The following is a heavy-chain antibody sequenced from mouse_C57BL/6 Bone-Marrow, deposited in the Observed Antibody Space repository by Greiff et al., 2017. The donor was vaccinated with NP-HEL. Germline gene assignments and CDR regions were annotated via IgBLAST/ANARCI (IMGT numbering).Heavy chain of an antibody. J-gene: IGHJ4*01. CDR1: GYTFTSSN. D-gene: IGHD2-3*01. CDR2: IYPGNGDT. CDR3: ARGYDGYYYAMDY. Sequence: QVQLQQSGAELVRPGASVQMSCKASGYTFTSSNMHWVKQTPRQGLEWIGAIYPGNGDTSYNQKFKGKATLTVDKSSSTAYMQLSSLKSEDSAVDFCARGYDGYYYAMDYWGQGTSVTVSS. V-gene: IGHV1-12*01.